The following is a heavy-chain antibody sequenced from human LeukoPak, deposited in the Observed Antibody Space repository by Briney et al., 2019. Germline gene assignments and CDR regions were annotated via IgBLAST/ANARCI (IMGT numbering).Heavy chain of an antibody. D-gene: IGHD6-19*01. Sequence: PSETLSLTCTVSGGSVNIGSYYWSWIRQPPGKGLEWIGHIYYSGSTNYNPSLKSRVTISVDTSKNQFSLKLNSVTAAGTAVYYCARGIGQWLALDYWGQGTPVTVSS. CDR2: IYYSGST. V-gene: IGHV4-61*01. CDR3: ARGIGQWLALDY. J-gene: IGHJ4*02. CDR1: GGSVNIGSYY.